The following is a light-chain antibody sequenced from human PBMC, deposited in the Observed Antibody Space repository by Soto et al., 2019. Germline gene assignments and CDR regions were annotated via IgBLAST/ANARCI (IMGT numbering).Light chain of an antibody. J-gene: IGKJ4*01. CDR3: HQYGESPPT. CDR1: QSVRNTY. V-gene: IGKV3-20*01. Sequence: EIVLTQSPGTLSLSPGERATLSCRASQSVRNTYLAWYQQKPGQAPRLLVSGASSRATGIPDRYSGSGSGTDFTLTINRLEPEDFAVYFCHQYGESPPTFGGGTRVEIK. CDR2: GAS.